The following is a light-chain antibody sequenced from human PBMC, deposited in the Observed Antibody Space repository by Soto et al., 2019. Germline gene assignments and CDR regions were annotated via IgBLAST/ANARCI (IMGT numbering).Light chain of an antibody. CDR2: GAS. Sequence: EIVMTQSPATLSVSPGERATLSCRASQSVSSNLAWYQQKPGQAPRLLIYGASTRATGIPARFSGSGSGTEFTLTISSLQSEDFAFYYCQQYSNWPLTFGGGTKVDI. CDR1: QSVSSN. CDR3: QQYSNWPLT. J-gene: IGKJ4*01. V-gene: IGKV3-15*01.